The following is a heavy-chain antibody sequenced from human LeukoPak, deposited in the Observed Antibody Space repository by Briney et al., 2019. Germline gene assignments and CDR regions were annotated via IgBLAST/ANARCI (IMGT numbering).Heavy chain of an antibody. V-gene: IGHV5-51*01. CDR1: GSGFISYW. J-gene: IGHJ4*02. CDR3: ARYQYSGSYTSGVDS. Sequence: GESLQISFQGSGSGFISYWIGWVRPVPGKGLEWMAIINPGDSATRYSPSFQGQVTISADKSISTAYLQSSSLKAADTALYYCARYQYSGSYTSGVDSWGQGTLVTVSS. CDR2: INPGDSAT. D-gene: IGHD1-26*01.